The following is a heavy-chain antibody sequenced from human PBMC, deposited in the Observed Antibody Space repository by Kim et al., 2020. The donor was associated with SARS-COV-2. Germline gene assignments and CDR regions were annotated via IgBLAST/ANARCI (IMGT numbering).Heavy chain of an antibody. Sequence: SVKVSCKASGGTFSSYAISWVRQAPGQGLEWMGGIIPIFGTATYAQKFQGRVTITADESTSTVYMDLSSLRSEDTAVDYCARDGGYDSSPPTSNWGQGT. CDR1: GGTFSSYA. V-gene: IGHV1-69*13. CDR2: IIPIFGTA. J-gene: IGHJ1*01. D-gene: IGHD3-22*01. CDR3: ARDGGYDSSPPTSN.